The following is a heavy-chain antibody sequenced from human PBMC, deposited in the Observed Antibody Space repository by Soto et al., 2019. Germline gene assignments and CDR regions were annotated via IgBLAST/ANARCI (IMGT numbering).Heavy chain of an antibody. V-gene: IGHV3-64*02. CDR1: GFTFSSYA. CDR2: ISSNGGST. CDR3: ARGAKGYYYGMDV. J-gene: IGHJ6*02. Sequence: GGSRRLSCAASGFTFSSYAMHWVRQAPGKGLEYVSAISSNGGSTYYADSVKGRFTISRDNSKNTLYLQMGSLRAEDMAVYYCARGAKGYYYGMDVWGQGTTVTVSS.